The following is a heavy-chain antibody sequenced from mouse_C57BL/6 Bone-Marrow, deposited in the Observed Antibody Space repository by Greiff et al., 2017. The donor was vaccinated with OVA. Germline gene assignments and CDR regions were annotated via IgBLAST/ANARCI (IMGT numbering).Heavy chain of an antibody. CDR1: GFNIKDDY. J-gene: IGHJ3*01. V-gene: IGHV14-4*01. CDR3: TSVYSNWGFAY. CDR2: IDPENGDT. Sequence: VQLQQSGAELVRPGASVKLFCTASGFNIKDDYMHWVKQRPEQGLEWIGWIDPENGDTEYASKFQGKATITADTSSNTAYLQLSSLTSEDTAVYYCTSVYSNWGFAYWGQGTLVTVSA. D-gene: IGHD2-5*01.